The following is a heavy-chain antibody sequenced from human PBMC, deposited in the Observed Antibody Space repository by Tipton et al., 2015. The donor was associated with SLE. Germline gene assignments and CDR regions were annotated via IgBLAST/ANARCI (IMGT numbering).Heavy chain of an antibody. J-gene: IGHJ4*02. D-gene: IGHD6-6*01. CDR2: INSDGSST. Sequence: SLRLSCAASGFTFSSYWMHWVRQAPGKGLVWVSRINSDGSSTSYADSVKGRFTISRDNAKNTLYLQMNSLRAEDTAVYYCAKVGPYSSLSWIPFDYWGQGTLVTVSS. CDR1: GFTFSSYW. V-gene: IGHV3-74*01. CDR3: AKVGPYSSLSWIPFDY.